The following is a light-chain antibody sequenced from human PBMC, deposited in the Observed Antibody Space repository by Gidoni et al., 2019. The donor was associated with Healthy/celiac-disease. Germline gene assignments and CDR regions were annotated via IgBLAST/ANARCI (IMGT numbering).Light chain of an antibody. CDR3: QQRSNWPPEFT. CDR2: DAS. J-gene: IGKJ3*01. V-gene: IGKV3-11*01. CDR1: QSVSSY. Sequence: EIVLTQSQATLSLSPGERATLSCRASQSVSSYLAWYQQKPGQAPRLLIYDASNRATGIPARFSGSGSGTDFTLTISRREPEDFAVYYCQQRSNWPPEFTFGPGTKVDIK.